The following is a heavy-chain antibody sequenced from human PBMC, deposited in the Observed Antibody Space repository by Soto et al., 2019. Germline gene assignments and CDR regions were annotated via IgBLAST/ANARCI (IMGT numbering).Heavy chain of an antibody. V-gene: IGHV3-30-3*01. CDR3: AREGVFGLVPIMPPDH. D-gene: IGHD1-20*01. J-gene: IGHJ4*02. CDR1: GFKFSSYA. Sequence: GGSLRLSCAASGFKFSSYAMHWVRQAPGKGLEWVTHISYDGSKTYYGDSVKGRFTVSRDNAENKLYLEMSRLRGQDTAVYFCAREGVFGLVPIMPPDHWGQGVLVTVSS. CDR2: ISYDGSKT.